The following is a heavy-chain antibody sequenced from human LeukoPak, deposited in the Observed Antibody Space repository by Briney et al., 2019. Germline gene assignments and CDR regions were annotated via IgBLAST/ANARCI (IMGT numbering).Heavy chain of an antibody. CDR2: IYYKGTT. Sequence: PSETLSLTCTVSGGSISGSSYYWGWIRQPPGKGLEWIGTIYYKGTTYYNPSLKSRVTISVDTSKSQFSLRLSSVTAADTAVYFCARHPFATPFDYWGPGTLVTVSS. CDR1: GGSISGSSYY. V-gene: IGHV4-39*01. D-gene: IGHD2-15*01. J-gene: IGHJ4*02. CDR3: ARHPFATPFDY.